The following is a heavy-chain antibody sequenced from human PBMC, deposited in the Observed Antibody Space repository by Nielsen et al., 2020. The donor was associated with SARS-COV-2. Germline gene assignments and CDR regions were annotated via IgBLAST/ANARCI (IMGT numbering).Heavy chain of an antibody. D-gene: IGHD5-18*01. J-gene: IGHJ4*02. CDR2: ISGSGGST. CDR3: AKDLWIQLWLNLFDY. V-gene: IGHV3-23*01. Sequence: GESLKISCAASGFTFSNAWMSWVRQAPGKGLEWVSAISGSGGSTYYADSVKGRFTISRDNSKNTLYLQMNSLRAEDTAVYYCAKDLWIQLWLNLFDYWGQGTLVTVSS. CDR1: GFTFSNAW.